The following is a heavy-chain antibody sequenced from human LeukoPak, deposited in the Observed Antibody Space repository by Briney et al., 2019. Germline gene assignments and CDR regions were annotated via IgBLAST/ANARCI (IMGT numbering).Heavy chain of an antibody. J-gene: IGHJ4*02. CDR3: ARHLGSSGSYPFDY. D-gene: IGHD3-10*01. Sequence: SETLSLTCTVSSGSISSSSHYWGWIRQPPGKGLEWIGSIYYSGSTYYNSSLKSRVTMSVDMSKNQFSLILTSVTAADTAVYYCARHLGSSGSYPFDYWGQGTLVTVSS. CDR2: IYYSGST. CDR1: SGSISSSSHY. V-gene: IGHV4-39*01.